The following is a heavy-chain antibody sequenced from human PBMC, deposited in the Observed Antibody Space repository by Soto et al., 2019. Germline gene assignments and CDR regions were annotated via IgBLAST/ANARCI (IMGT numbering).Heavy chain of an antibody. D-gene: IGHD2-8*01. V-gene: IGHV1-69*13. J-gene: IGHJ4*02. Sequence: SVKVSCKASGGTFSSYAISWVRQAPGQGLEWMGGIIPIFGTANYAQKFQGRVTITADESTSTAYMELSSLRSEDTAVYYCATLYCTNGVCYDRYFDYWGQGTLVTVSS. CDR2: IIPIFGTA. CDR1: GGTFSSYA. CDR3: ATLYCTNGVCYDRYFDY.